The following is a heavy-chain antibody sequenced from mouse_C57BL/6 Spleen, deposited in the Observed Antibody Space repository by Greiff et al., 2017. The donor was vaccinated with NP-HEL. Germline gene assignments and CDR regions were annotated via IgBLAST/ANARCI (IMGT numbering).Heavy chain of an antibody. J-gene: IGHJ4*01. Sequence: QVQLKESGPGLVAPSQSLSITCTVSGFSLTSYGVHWVRQPPGKGLEWLVVIWSDGSTTYNSALKSRLSISKDNSKIQVFLKMSNVHTDDTAMYYCARHGYGNHRCAMDYWGQGTSVTVSS. D-gene: IGHD2-1*01. CDR2: IWSDGST. CDR3: ARHGYGNHRCAMDY. V-gene: IGHV2-6-1*01. CDR1: GFSLTSYG.